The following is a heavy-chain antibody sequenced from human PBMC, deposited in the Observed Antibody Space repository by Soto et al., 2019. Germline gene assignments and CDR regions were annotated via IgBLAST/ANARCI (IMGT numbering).Heavy chain of an antibody. CDR1: GFTFSSYW. CDR3: ARLTRITMVRGVIYYYYYMDV. CDR2: IKQDGSEK. J-gene: IGHJ6*03. Sequence: GGSLRLSCAASGFTFSSYWMSWVRQAPGKGLEWVANIKQDGSEKYYVDPVKGRFTISRDNAKNSLYLQMNSLRAEDTAVYYCARLTRITMVRGVIYYYYYMDVWGKGTTVTVSS. D-gene: IGHD3-10*01. V-gene: IGHV3-7*01.